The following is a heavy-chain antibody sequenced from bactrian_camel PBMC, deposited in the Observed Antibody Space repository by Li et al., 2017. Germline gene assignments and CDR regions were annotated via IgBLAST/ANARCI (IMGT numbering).Heavy chain of an antibody. D-gene: IGHD3*01. CDR1: GFVFSNYA. CDR2: IYTGDGST. V-gene: IGHV3S42*01. J-gene: IGHJ4*01. Sequence: VQLVESGGGSVQAEGSLRLSCAASGFVFSNYAMSWVRQAPGKGLEWVSSIYTGDGSTNSADSVKGRFTISKDNAKNTLFLQMNSLKPEDTAMYYCAEDRRGWVACRVSSEKNFTYWGQGTQVTVS. CDR3: AEDRRGWVACRVSSEKNFTY.